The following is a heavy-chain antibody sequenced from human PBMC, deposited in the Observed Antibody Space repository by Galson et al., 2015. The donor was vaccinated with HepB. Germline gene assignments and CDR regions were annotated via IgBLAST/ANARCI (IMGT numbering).Heavy chain of an antibody. D-gene: IGHD2-2*01. V-gene: IGHV3-23*01. J-gene: IGHJ6*03. Sequence: SLRLSCAASGFTFSSYGMTWVRQAPGRGLEWVSAIRASDDSTYYADSVKGRFTISRDNSKNTVYLQMNSLRAEDTAVYYCVSGGCGSTICYYFYYMDVWGKGTTVTVSS. CDR3: VSGGCGSTICYYFYYMDV. CDR2: IRASDDST. CDR1: GFTFSSYG.